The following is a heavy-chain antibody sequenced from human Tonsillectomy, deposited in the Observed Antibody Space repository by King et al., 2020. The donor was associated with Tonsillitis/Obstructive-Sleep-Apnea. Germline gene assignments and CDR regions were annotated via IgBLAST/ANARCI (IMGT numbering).Heavy chain of an antibody. J-gene: IGHJ5*02. D-gene: IGHD3-22*01. CDR3: ARGRMIVVVITGGWFDP. Sequence: QLVQSGAEVEKPGASVKVSCKASGYTFTSYAMHWVRQAPGQRLEWMGWINAGNGNTKYSQKFQGRVTITRDTSASTAYMELSSLRSEDTAVYYCARGRMIVVVITGGWFDPWGQGTLVTVSS. V-gene: IGHV1-3*01. CDR2: INAGNGNT. CDR1: GYTFTSYA.